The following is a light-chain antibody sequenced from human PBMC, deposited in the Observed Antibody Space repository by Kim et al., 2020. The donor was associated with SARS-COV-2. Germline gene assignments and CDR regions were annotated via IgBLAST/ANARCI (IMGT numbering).Light chain of an antibody. J-gene: IGKJ1*01. CDR3: QQYGSSSRWT. Sequence: PGERDTLACRASQSVSCTYLSWYPQKPGPAHGLRIYGAYSRATGIPDRISGSGSGSDFTLTISRREPEDCAVYFCQQYGSSSRWTFGQGTKVDIK. CDR2: GAY. CDR1: QSVSCTY. V-gene: IGKV3-20*01.